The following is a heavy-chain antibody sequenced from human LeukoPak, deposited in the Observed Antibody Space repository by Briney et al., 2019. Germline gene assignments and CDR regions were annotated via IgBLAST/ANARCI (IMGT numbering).Heavy chain of an antibody. V-gene: IGHV3-23*01. Sequence: GGSLRLSCVASGVTLSNYAMSWARQAPGKGLEWVSGISSSGSGGNTYYADSVKGRFTISRDSSRSTLFLHMNTLRAEDTAVYYCARGGTYYDFWSGYHFYYYYGMDVWGQGTTVTVSS. CDR1: GVTLSNYA. J-gene: IGHJ6*02. CDR3: ARGGTYYDFWSGYHFYYYYGMDV. CDR2: ISSSGSGGNT. D-gene: IGHD3-3*01.